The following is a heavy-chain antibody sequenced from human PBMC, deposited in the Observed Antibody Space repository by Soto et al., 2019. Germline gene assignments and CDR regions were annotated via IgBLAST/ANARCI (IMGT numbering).Heavy chain of an antibody. Sequence: SETLSLTCTVSGGSISSYYWSWIRQPAGKGLEWIGRIYTSGSTNYNPSLKSRVTMSVDTSKNQFSLRLDSVTAADTALYYCARTTAVPNTLRSRYYFDYWGQGTLVTVSS. J-gene: IGHJ4*02. CDR1: GGSISSYY. CDR2: IYTSGST. V-gene: IGHV4-4*07. D-gene: IGHD4-17*01. CDR3: ARTTAVPNTLRSRYYFDY.